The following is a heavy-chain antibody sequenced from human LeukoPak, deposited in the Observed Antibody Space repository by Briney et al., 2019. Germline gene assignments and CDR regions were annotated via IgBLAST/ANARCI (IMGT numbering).Heavy chain of an antibody. V-gene: IGHV3-7*01. CDR1: GFTFSSYW. J-gene: IGHJ5*02. Sequence: GGSLRLSCAASGFTFSSYWMSWVRQAPGKGLEWVANIKQYGSEKYYVDSVKGRFTISRDNAKNSLYLQMNSLRAEDTAVYYCARDWGYCSSTSCYDGWFDPWGQGTLVTVSS. CDR2: IKQYGSEK. D-gene: IGHD2-2*01. CDR3: ARDWGYCSSTSCYDGWFDP.